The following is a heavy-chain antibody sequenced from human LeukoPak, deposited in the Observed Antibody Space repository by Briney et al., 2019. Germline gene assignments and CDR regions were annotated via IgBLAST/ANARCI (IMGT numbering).Heavy chain of an antibody. CDR2: ISSTGSYI. CDR1: GFIFNSYG. V-gene: IGHV3-21*01. CDR3: ARSEGGSENY. J-gene: IGHJ4*02. D-gene: IGHD1-26*01. Sequence: NAGGSLRLSCEASGFIFNSYGMNWVRQAPGRGLEWVSSISSTGSYIFYADSVKGRFTISRDDAKNSVYLKMNTLRAEDTGIYYCARSEGGSENYWGQGILVAVSS.